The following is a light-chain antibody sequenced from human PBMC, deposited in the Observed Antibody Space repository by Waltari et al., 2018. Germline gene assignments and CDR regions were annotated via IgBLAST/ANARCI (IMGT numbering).Light chain of an antibody. Sequence: DSHVTQSPSFLSASVGYRGTTTCRYSQGISSYLAWYQQKAGKAPKLLIHTASTLQGGVQSRFSGSGSGTDFTLTISSLQPEDFATYYCQQRNSYPITFGQGTRLEIK. CDR1: QGISSY. J-gene: IGKJ5*01. V-gene: IGKV1-9*01. CDR2: TAS. CDR3: QQRNSYPIT.